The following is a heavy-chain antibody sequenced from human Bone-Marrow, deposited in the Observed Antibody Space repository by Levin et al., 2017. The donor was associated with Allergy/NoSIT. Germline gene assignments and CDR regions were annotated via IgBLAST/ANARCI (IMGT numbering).Heavy chain of an antibody. CDR1: GYSFTSYW. CDR3: ARHYVVPAAMGMMDYYYYMDV. CDR2: IHPGDSDT. Sequence: GESLKISCQGSGYSFTSYWIGWVRQMPGKGLEWMGIIHPGDSDTRYSPSFQGQVTISADKSISTAYLQWSSLKASDTAMYYCARHYVVPAAMGMMDYYYYMDVWGKGTTVTVSS. D-gene: IGHD2-2*01. V-gene: IGHV5-51*01. J-gene: IGHJ6*03.